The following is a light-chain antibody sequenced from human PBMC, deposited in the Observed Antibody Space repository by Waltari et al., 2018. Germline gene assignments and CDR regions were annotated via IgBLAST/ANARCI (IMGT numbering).Light chain of an antibody. V-gene: IGLV1-40*01. J-gene: IGLJ3*02. CDR2: GST. CDR3: QSYDTSLSVV. CDR1: RSNIGPAND. Sequence: QSVLTQPPSVSGAPGQRVTISCTGTRSNIGPANDVPGYQQLPRAAPKLLIYGSTSRPLGVPARFFGCTSGTSASLAITGLQAEDEADYYCQSYDTSLSVVFGGGTKLTVL.